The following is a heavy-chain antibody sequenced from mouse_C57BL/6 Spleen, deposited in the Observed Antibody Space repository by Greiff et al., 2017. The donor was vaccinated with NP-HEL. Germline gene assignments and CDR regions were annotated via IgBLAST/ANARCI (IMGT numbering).Heavy chain of an antibody. CDR2: IWSGGST. J-gene: IGHJ4*01. CDR1: GFSLTSYG. D-gene: IGHD2-3*01. Sequence: VQLKESGPGLVQPPQSLSITCTVSGFSLTSYGVHWVRQSPGKGLEWLGVIWSGGSTDYNAAFISRLSISKDNSKSQVFFKMNSLQADDTAIYYCARNGYYDYYAMDYWGQGTSVTVSS. CDR3: ARNGYYDYYAMDY. V-gene: IGHV2-2*01.